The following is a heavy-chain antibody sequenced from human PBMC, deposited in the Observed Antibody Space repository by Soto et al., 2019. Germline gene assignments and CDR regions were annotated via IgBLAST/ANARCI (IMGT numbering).Heavy chain of an antibody. V-gene: IGHV1-8*01. CDR3: ARSTKDYGVRH. CDR2: MNPNSGNT. Sequence: QVQLVQSGAEVKKPGASVKVSCKASGYTFTSYDINWVRQATGQGLEWMGWMNPNSGNTGYAQKFQGSGAITSNTSISTAYMELSSLRSEDTAVYYCARSTKDYGVRHWGQGTLVTVSS. CDR1: GYTFTSYD. D-gene: IGHD4-17*01. J-gene: IGHJ1*01.